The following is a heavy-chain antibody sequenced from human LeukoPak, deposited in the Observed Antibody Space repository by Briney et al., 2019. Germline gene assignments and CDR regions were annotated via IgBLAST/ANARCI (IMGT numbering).Heavy chain of an antibody. CDR3: AKGSGYYFY. Sequence: SETLSLTCTVSGGSISSSSYYWGWIRQPPGKGLEWIGSIYYSGITSYNPSLKSRVTISLDTSKNQFSLKLTSVTAADTALYYCAKGSGYYFYWGQGTLVTVSS. D-gene: IGHD3-22*01. CDR2: IYYSGIT. V-gene: IGHV4-39*07. J-gene: IGHJ4*02. CDR1: GGSISSSSYY.